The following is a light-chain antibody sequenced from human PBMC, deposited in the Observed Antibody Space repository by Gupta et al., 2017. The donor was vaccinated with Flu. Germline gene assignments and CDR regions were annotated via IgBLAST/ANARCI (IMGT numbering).Light chain of an antibody. J-gene: IGLJ1*01. Sequence: SSDVGGYNYVSWYQQHPGKAPKLMIYDVSKRPSGVPDRFSGSKSGNTASLTISGLQAEDEADYYCCSYAGSYTLVFGTGTKVTVL. V-gene: IGLV2-11*01. CDR3: CSYAGSYTLV. CDR1: SSDVGGYNY. CDR2: DVS.